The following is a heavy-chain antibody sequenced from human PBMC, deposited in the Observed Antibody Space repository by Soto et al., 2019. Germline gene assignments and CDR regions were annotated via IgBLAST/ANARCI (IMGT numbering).Heavy chain of an antibody. J-gene: IGHJ4*02. D-gene: IGHD3-16*01. CDR2: INLDGSIT. CDR1: GFTFSSYW. V-gene: IGHV3-74*01. Sequence: EVQLVESGGGLVQPGGSLRLSCAASGFTFSSYWMHWVRQAPGKGLVWVSHINLDGSITAYADSVKGRFTTSRDNAKNTLYLQMDTLRAEDAAVYYCAGGRGGAFDFWGQGTLVTVSS. CDR3: AGGRGGAFDF.